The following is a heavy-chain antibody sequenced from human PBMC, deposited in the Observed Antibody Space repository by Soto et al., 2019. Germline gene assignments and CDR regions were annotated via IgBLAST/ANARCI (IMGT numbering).Heavy chain of an antibody. J-gene: IGHJ6*02. CDR2: INPSGGST. CDR3: ARVYVQGESDFSPYGMDV. D-gene: IGHD3-3*01. V-gene: IGHV1-46*01. Sequence: QVQLVQSGAEVKKSGASVKVSCKASGYTFTSYYMHWVRQAPGQGLEWMGIINPSGGSTSYAQKFQGRVTMTRDTSTSTVYMELSSLRSEDTAVYYCARVYVQGESDFSPYGMDVWGQGTTVTVSS. CDR1: GYTFTSYY.